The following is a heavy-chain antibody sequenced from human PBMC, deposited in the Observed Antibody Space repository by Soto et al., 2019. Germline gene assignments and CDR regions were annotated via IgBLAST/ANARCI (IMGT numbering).Heavy chain of an antibody. CDR3: ARDRLDGMDV. Sequence: ASETLSLTCTVSGGSISSGDYYWSWIRQPPGKGLEWIGYIYYSGSTYYNPSLKSRVTISVDTTKNQFSLKLSSVTAADTAVYYCARDRLDGMDVWGQGTTVTVSS. CDR1: GGSISSGDYY. CDR2: IYYSGST. V-gene: IGHV4-30-4*01. D-gene: IGHD6-19*01. J-gene: IGHJ6*02.